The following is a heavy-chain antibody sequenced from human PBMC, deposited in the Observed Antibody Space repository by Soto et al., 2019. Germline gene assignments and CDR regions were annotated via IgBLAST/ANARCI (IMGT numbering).Heavy chain of an antibody. Sequence: LQEXXPGLVKPSETLSLTCTVSGGSISXXXYXXXWIRQPPGKGLEWIGSIYYSGSTYYNPSLXXXXXXXXXXXXXXXXXXXXXVTAADTAVYYCARFYFWSGYCDYWGQGTLVTVSS. J-gene: IGHJ4*02. CDR2: IYYSGST. D-gene: IGHD3-3*01. V-gene: IGHV4-39*01. CDR3: ARFYFWSGYCDY. CDR1: GGSISXXXYX.